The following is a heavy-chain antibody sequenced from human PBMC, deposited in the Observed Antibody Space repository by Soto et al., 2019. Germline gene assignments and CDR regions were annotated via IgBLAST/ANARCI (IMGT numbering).Heavy chain of an antibody. CDR1: GFTFSTYG. J-gene: IGHJ6*02. D-gene: IGHD2-2*01. CDR3: AKQLGYCGSSSCRDYYYGMDV. CDR2: ISYDGGNK. V-gene: IGHV3-30*18. Sequence: PGGSLRLSCAASGFTFSTYGMHWVRQAPGKGLEWVAVISYDGGNKYYADSVKGRFTISRDNSKNTLFLQMNSLRAEDTAVYYCAKQLGYCGSSSCRDYYYGMDVWGQGTTVTAP.